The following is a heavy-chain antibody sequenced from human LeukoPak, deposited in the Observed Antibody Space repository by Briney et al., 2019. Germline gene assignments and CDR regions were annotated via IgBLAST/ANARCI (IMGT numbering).Heavy chain of an antibody. CDR2: ISYDGSNK. CDR3: AKPGVYSSGWYGGGFDY. Sequence: GRSLRLSCAASGFTFSSYGMHWVRQAPGKGLEWVAVISYDGSNKYYADSVKGRLTISRDNSKNTLYLQMNSLRAEDTAVYYCAKPGVYSSGWYGGGFDYWGQGTLVTVSS. J-gene: IGHJ4*02. D-gene: IGHD6-19*01. CDR1: GFTFSSYG. V-gene: IGHV3-30*18.